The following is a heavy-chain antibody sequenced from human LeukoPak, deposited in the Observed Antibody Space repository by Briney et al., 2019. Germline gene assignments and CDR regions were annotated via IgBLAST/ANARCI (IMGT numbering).Heavy chain of an antibody. CDR1: GFTFGYHA. D-gene: IGHD2-2*01. V-gene: IGHV3-49*04. Sequence: PGRSLRLSCTASGFTFGYHAINWVRQAPGRGLEWVGFIRSQAYSGTTEYATSVKVRFTISRDDSKSIAYLQMNSLKTEDTAVYYCTRDIVSISQPYYFDYWGQGTLVTVSS. CDR2: IRSQAYSGTT. CDR3: TRDIVSISQPYYFDY. J-gene: IGHJ4*02.